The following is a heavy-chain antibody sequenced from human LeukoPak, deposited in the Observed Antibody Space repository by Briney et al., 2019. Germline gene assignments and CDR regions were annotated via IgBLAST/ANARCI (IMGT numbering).Heavy chain of an antibody. CDR3: ARDSGYSGGGVDY. J-gene: IGHJ4*02. CDR1: GFTFSSYS. Sequence: PGGSLRLSCAASGFTFSSYSMNWVRQAPGKGLEWVSYISSSSSTIYYADSVKGRVTISRHNAKNSLYLQMNSLRAEDTAVYYCARDSGYSGGGVDYWGQGTLVTVSS. D-gene: IGHD6-13*01. V-gene: IGHV3-48*04. CDR2: ISSSSSTI.